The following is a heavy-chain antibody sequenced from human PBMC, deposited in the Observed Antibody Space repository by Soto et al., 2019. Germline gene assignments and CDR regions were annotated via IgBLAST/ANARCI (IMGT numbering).Heavy chain of an antibody. CDR1: GGSISTYF. D-gene: IGHD6-19*01. J-gene: IGHJ5*02. Sequence: PSETLSLTCTVSGGSISTYFWNWVRQVPGKGLEWIGYTNYNGRTNYIYNPSLKSRVTISLDKSKSQFSLRLISVTAADTAVYYCTREQSDDNYFDPWGQGALVTVSS. V-gene: IGHV4-59*01. CDR3: TREQSDDNYFDP. CDR2: TNYNGRT.